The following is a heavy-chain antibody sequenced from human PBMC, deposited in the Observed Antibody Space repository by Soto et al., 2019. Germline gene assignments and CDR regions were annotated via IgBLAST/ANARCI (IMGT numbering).Heavy chain of an antibody. CDR3: TTWPYDYVWGSYRYAGDY. D-gene: IGHD3-16*02. Sequence: EVQLLDSGGRLVQPGGSLRLSCAASGFTFSNAWMSWVRQAPGKGLEWVGRIKSKTDGGTTDYAAPVKGRFTISRDDSKNTLYLQMNSLKTEDTAVYYCTTWPYDYVWGSYRYAGDYWGQGTLVTVSS. J-gene: IGHJ4*02. CDR1: GFTFSNAW. CDR2: IKSKTDGGTT. V-gene: IGHV3-15*01.